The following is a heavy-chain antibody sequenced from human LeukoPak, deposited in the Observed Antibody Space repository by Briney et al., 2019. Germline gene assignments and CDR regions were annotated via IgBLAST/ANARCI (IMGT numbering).Heavy chain of an antibody. D-gene: IGHD3-10*01. CDR3: AREGHRGFRYFDY. J-gene: IGHJ4*02. CDR2: IANDGSTR. V-gene: IGHV3-30-3*01. Sequence: GRSLRLSCAAWGFTFWVFAVLGLRQAPGKGLEWLAVIANDGSTRYHADSVQGRFTISRDNSKNTLHLQMDSLRAEDTALYYCAREGHRGFRYFDYWGQGTLVTVSS. CDR1: GFTFWVFA.